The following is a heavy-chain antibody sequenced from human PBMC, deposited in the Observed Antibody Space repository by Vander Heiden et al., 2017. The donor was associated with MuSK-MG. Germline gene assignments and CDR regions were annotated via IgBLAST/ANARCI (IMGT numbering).Heavy chain of an antibody. Sequence: EVRLVESGGGLAQPGGSLRLSCAASGFTFSRYWMSWVRQSPGQGLEWVANIHLDGSEEYQLDSLKGRFAISRDNAGNSLYLQINDLRAEDTAVYYCAREQRWHYGSAAVCDCWGQGVPGTVSS. D-gene: IGHD3-10*01. V-gene: IGHV3-7*01. CDR3: AREQRWHYGSAAVCDC. CDR2: IHLDGSEE. J-gene: IGHJ4*02. CDR1: GFTFSRYW.